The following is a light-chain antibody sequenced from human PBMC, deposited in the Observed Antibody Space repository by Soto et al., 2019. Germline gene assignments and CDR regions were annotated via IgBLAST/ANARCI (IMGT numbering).Light chain of an antibody. CDR3: QQYANSTFT. CDR1: QSVSSNY. J-gene: IGKJ2*01. V-gene: IGKV3-20*01. Sequence: EIVLTQSPGTLPLSPGERATLSCRASQSVSSNYLVWYQQKPGQAPRPLIYGASSRATGIPDRFSGSGSGSVFTLPISSREPEDFAVYYCQQYANSTFTFGQGTKLEIK. CDR2: GAS.